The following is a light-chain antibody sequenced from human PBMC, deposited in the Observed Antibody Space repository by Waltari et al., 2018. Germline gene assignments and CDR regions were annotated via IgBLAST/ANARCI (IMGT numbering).Light chain of an antibody. CDR1: QSLLHSNGYNY. CDR3: MQALQTPI. V-gene: IGKV2-28*01. Sequence: DIVMTQSPLSLPVTPGEPASISCRSSQSLLHSNGYNYLDWYLQKPGQSPQLLIYLGCNRASGVPDRFSGSGSGTDFTLKISRVEAEDVGVYYCMQALQTPIFGGGTKVEIK. CDR2: LGC. J-gene: IGKJ4*01.